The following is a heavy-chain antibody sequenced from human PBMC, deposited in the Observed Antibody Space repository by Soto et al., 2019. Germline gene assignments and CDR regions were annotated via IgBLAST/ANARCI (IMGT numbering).Heavy chain of an antibody. Sequence: QAQLVEAGGGVGQPGTSLRLSCAASGFTISTHGMHWVRQAPGKGLEWLANIWYDGSNKFYAESVKGRFRISKDNSKNTLYLQVSSLRVEDTALYYFAAATFWNFHFPYWGQGTQVTVTS. J-gene: IGHJ4*02. D-gene: IGHD1-7*01. CDR1: GFTISTHG. CDR2: IWYDGSNK. CDR3: AAATFWNFHFPY. V-gene: IGHV3-33*03.